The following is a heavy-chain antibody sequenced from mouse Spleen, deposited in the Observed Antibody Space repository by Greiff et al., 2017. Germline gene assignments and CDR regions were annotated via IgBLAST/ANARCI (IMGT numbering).Heavy chain of an antibody. CDR1: GFSLSTSGMG. Sequence: QVTLKVSGPGILQPSQTLSLTCSFSGFSLSTSGMGVSWIRQPSGKGLEWLAHIYWDDDKRYNPSLKRRLTISKDTSRNQVFLKITSVDTADTATYYCARLTGSYWYFDVWGAGTTVTVSS. J-gene: IGHJ1*01. CDR2: IYWDDDK. V-gene: IGHV8-12*01. D-gene: IGHD4-1*01. CDR3: ARLTGSYWYFDV.